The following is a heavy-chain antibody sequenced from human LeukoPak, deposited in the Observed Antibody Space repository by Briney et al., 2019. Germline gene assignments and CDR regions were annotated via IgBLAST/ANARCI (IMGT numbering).Heavy chain of an antibody. CDR2: INTDEDST. J-gene: IGHJ4*02. V-gene: IGHV3-64*02. D-gene: IGHD6-19*01. Sequence: GGSLRLSCAASGFSFRSYAFHWVRQAPGKGLEYVSAINTDEDSTYYAESVRGRFTISRDNSRNTLYHHMGTLTIEDTAIYYCVRAGYTSGWFLDDWGQGTLVTVSS. CDR1: GFSFRSYA. CDR3: VRAGYTSGWFLDD.